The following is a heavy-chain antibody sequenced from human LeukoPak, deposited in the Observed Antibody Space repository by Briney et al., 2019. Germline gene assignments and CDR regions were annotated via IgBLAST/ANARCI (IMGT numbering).Heavy chain of an antibody. Sequence: SETLSLTCTVSGGSISSSSYYWSWIRQPPGKGLEWIGSIYYSGSTYYNPSLKSRVTISVDTSKNQFSLKLSSVTAADTAVYYCARLSSSWASNWFDPWGQGTLVTVSS. D-gene: IGHD6-13*01. V-gene: IGHV4-39*01. CDR3: ARLSSSWASNWFDP. CDR1: GGSISSSSYY. J-gene: IGHJ5*02. CDR2: IYYSGST.